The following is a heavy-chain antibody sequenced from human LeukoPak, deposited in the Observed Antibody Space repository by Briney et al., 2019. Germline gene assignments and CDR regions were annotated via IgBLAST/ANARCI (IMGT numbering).Heavy chain of an antibody. CDR1: GFTFSSYE. CDR2: ISSSGSTI. CDR3: ASPAYYYDSSGWSF. J-gene: IGHJ4*02. D-gene: IGHD3-22*01. V-gene: IGHV3-48*03. Sequence: PGGSLRLSCAASGFTFSSYEMNWVRQAPGKGLEWVSYISSSGSTIYYADSVKGRFTISRDNAKNSLYLQMNSLRAEDTAVYYCASPAYYYDSSGWSFWGQGTLVTVSS.